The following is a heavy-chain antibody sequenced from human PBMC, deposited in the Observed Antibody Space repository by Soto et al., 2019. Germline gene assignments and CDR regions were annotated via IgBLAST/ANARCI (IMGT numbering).Heavy chain of an antibody. J-gene: IGHJ6*02. Sequence: HPAGSLRLSCAASGFTFSSYAMSWVRQAPGKGLEWVSAISGSGGSTYYADSVKGRFTISRDNSKNTLYLQMNSLRAEDTAVYYCAKETYYDFWSGYADLGYYYGMDVWGQGTTVTVSS. CDR2: ISGSGGST. V-gene: IGHV3-23*01. CDR1: GFTFSSYA. D-gene: IGHD3-3*01. CDR3: AKETYYDFWSGYADLGYYYGMDV.